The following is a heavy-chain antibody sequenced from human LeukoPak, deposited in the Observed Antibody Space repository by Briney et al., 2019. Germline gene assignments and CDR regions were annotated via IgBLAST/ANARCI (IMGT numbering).Heavy chain of an antibody. J-gene: IGHJ6*02. V-gene: IGHV3-7*01. CDR1: GFTFSSYW. CDR3: ARDKGQCGGGDCYFYYYYGMDV. CDR2: IKQDGSEK. D-gene: IGHD2-21*02. Sequence: GGSLRLSCAASGFTFSSYWMSWVRQAPGKWLEWVANIKQDGSEKYYVDSVKGRFTISRDNAKNSLYLQMNSLRAEDTAVYYCARDKGQCGGGDCYFYYYYGMDVWGQGTTVTVSS.